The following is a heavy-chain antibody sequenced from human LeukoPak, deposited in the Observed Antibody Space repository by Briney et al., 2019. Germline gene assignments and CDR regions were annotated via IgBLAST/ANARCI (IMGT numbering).Heavy chain of an antibody. CDR2: IYYSGST. V-gene: IGHV4-39*01. CDR1: GGSISSSNYY. D-gene: IGHD3-9*01. CDR3: ARKLRYFTNWFDP. Sequence: PSETLSLTCTVSGGSISSSNYYWGWIRQPPGKGLEWIGSIYYSGSTYYNPSLKSRVTISVDTSKNQFSLKLSSVTAADTAVYYCARKLRYFTNWFDPWGQGTLVTVSS. J-gene: IGHJ5*02.